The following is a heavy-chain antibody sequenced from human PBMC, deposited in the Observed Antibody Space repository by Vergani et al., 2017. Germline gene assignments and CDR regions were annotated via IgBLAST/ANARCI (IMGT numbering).Heavy chain of an antibody. D-gene: IGHD3-9*01. CDR3: ARTESFILRYFHWAL. Sequence: QLQLQESGSGLVKPSQTLSLTCAVSGDSITNGGLSWNWIRQPPGKGPEWIGYIFPSGNSDYNPSLKNRVSISLDKSKNQFSLEVTSVTAADTAIYFCARTESFILRYFHWALWGQGTLVTVSS. V-gene: IGHV4-30-2*01. CDR1: GDSITNGGLS. J-gene: IGHJ4*02. CDR2: IFPSGNS.